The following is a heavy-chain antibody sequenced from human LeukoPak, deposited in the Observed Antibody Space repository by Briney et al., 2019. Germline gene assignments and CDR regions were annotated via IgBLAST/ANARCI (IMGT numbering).Heavy chain of an antibody. CDR2: IKQDGSGK. CDR1: GFTFSSYW. V-gene: IGHV3-7*01. Sequence: SGGSLRLSCAASGFTFSSYWMSWVRQAPGKGLEWVANIKQDGSGKFYVDSVKGRFTISRDNAKNSLYLQMNSLRAEDTAVYYCARDRFPAGSYWLDDAFDIWGQGTMVTVSS. CDR3: ARDRFPAGSYWLDDAFDI. D-gene: IGHD1-26*01. J-gene: IGHJ3*02.